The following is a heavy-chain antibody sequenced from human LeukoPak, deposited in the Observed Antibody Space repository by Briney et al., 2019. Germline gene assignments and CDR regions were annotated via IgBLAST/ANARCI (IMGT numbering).Heavy chain of an antibody. Sequence: GGSLRLSCAASGFTFSNYEMIWVRQAPGKGLEGVAYISSSDRTISGSTIYYADSVKGRFTISRDNAKNSLYLQMNSLRAEDTAVYYCARVYYDFWSGYYGSYYYYYYMDVWGKGTTVTVSS. J-gene: IGHJ6*03. CDR1: GFTFSNYE. CDR2: ISSSDRTISGSTI. D-gene: IGHD3-3*01. CDR3: ARVYYDFWSGYYGSYYYYYYMDV. V-gene: IGHV3-48*03.